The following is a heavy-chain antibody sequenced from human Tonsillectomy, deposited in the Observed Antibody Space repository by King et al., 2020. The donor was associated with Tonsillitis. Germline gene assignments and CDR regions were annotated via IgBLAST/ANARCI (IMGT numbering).Heavy chain of an antibody. CDR3: AREQSGEYNWDAFDI. CDR2: ISYDGHNK. D-gene: IGHD1-20*01. CDR1: GFTFSSYA. Sequence: VQLVESGGGVVQPGRSLRLSCAASGFTFSSYAMHWVRQAPGKGLEWVAVISYDGHNKYYADSVKGRFTISRDNSQNTLYLQMNSLRAEDTAVYYCAREQSGEYNWDAFDIRGQGTMVTVSS. V-gene: IGHV3-30-3*01. J-gene: IGHJ3*02.